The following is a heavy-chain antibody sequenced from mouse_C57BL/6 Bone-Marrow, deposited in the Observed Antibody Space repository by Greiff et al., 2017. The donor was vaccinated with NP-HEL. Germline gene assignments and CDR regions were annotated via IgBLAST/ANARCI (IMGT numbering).Heavy chain of an antibody. Sequence: VQLQQSGAELARPGASVKLSCKASGYTFTSYGISWVKQRTGQGLEWIGEIYPRSGNTYYNEKFKGKATLTADKSSSTAYMELRSLTSEDSAVYFCARAGVLRSLYYFDYWGQGTTLTVSS. CDR1: GYTFTSYG. V-gene: IGHV1-81*01. CDR2: IYPRSGNT. CDR3: ARAGVLRSLYYFDY. J-gene: IGHJ2*01. D-gene: IGHD1-1*01.